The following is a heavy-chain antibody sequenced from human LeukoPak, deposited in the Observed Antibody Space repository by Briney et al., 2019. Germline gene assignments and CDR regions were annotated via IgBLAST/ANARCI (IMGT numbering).Heavy chain of an antibody. V-gene: IGHV4-59*01. J-gene: IGHJ4*02. D-gene: IGHD5-18*01. CDR2: IYYSGST. CDR1: GGSISSYY. Sequence: SETLSLTCTVSGGSISSYYWSWIRQPPGKGLEWIGYIYYSGSTDYNPSLKSRVTMSGDTSKNQFSLKLPSVTAADTAVYYCARASVDTAMVLGYWGQGTLVTV. CDR3: ARASVDTAMVLGY.